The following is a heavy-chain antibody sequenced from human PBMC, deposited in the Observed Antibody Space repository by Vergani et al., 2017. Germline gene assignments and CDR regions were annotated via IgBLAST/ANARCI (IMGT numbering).Heavy chain of an antibody. V-gene: IGHV3-23*01. CDR3: AKGPRIAVAGTWFDP. D-gene: IGHD6-19*01. CDR2: ISGSGGST. Sequence: EVQLLESGGGLVQPGGSLRLSCTASGFNFSSYAMSWVRQAPGKGLEWVSAISGSGGSTYYADSVKGRFTISRDNSKNTLYLQMNSLRAEDTAVYYCAKGPRIAVAGTWFDPWGQGTLVTVSS. CDR1: GFNFSSYA. J-gene: IGHJ5*02.